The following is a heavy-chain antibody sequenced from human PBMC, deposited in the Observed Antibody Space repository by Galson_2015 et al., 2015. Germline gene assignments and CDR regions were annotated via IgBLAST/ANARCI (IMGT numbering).Heavy chain of an antibody. J-gene: IGHJ5*02. V-gene: IGHV4-39*07. CDR1: GGSISSSIYY. D-gene: IGHD3-3*01. CDR3: ARTRLTIFGAFIPGDNWFDP. Sequence: ETLSLTCTVSGGSISSSIYYWAWIRQPPGEGLEWIGNIYYIGSTFYNPSLKSRLIMSLDTSENQVSLRLTSVTAADTAVYYCARTRLTIFGAFIPGDNWFDPWGQGILVTVSS. CDR2: IYYIGST.